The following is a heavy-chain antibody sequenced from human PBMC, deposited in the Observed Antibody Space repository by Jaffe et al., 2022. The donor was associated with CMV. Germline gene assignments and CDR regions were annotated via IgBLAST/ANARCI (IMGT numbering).Heavy chain of an antibody. Sequence: QVQLQESGPGLVKPSETLSLTCTVSGGSVSSGSYYWSWIRQPPGKGLEWIGYIYYSGSTNYNPSLKSRVTISVDTSKNQFSLKLSSVTAADTAVYYCARSGIPIVGATEGWFDPWGQGTLVTVSS. V-gene: IGHV4-61*01. CDR2: IYYSGST. D-gene: IGHD1-26*01. J-gene: IGHJ5*02. CDR3: ARSGIPIVGATEGWFDP. CDR1: GGSVSSGSYY.